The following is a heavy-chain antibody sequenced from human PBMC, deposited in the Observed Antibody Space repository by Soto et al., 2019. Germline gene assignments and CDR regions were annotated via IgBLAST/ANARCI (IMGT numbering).Heavy chain of an antibody. CDR1: GFSLSTSGVG. CDR3: AHKSPYCYFGMLV. CDR2: IYWDDGK. V-gene: IGHV2-5*02. Sequence: QITLKESGPTLMKPTQTLTMTCTFSGFSLSTSGVGVGWVRQPPETVLEWLAFIYWDDGKRYSPSLKCTHTSTKHTAKDQVVVTMTNFDPVDTVTEYCAHKSPYCYFGMLVWVEGTT. J-gene: IGHJ6*02.